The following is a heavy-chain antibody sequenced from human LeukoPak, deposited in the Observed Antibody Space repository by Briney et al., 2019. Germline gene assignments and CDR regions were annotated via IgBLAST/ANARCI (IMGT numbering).Heavy chain of an antibody. V-gene: IGHV4-59*01. CDR3: VRGKSYGSY. D-gene: IGHD3-16*02. CDR1: GGSISSYY. J-gene: IGHJ4*02. Sequence: SETLSLTCTVSGGSISSYYWSWIRQPPGKGLEWIGFIYYSGSTNYNPSLKSRVTIAVGTSKNQFSLKLSSVTAADAAVYYCVRGKSYGSYWGQGTLVTVSS. CDR2: IYYSGST.